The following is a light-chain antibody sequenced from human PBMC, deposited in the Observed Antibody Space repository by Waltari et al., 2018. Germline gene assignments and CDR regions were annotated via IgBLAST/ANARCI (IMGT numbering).Light chain of an antibody. J-gene: IGLJ2*01. CDR2: EVY. V-gene: IGLV2-23*02. CDR1: SSDVGSYDP. Sequence: QSALTQPASVSGSPGQSITISCTGTSSDVGSYDPVSWYQQHPGKAPQLMIYEVYKRPSGVSKRFSGSKSGNTASLTISGLQAEDEADYYCCSYAGSSTFTFGGGTKLTVL. CDR3: CSYAGSSTFT.